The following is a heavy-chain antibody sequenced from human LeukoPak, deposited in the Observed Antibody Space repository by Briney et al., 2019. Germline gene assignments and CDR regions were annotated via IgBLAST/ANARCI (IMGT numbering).Heavy chain of an antibody. J-gene: IGHJ6*03. CDR3: AREVSKPAAILDYNYYMDV. CDR1: GGSISSYY. CDR2: IYYSGST. D-gene: IGHD2-2*01. V-gene: IGHV4-59*12. Sequence: PSETLSLTCTVSGGSISSYYWSWIRQPPGKGLEWIGYIYYSGSTNYNPSLKSRVTISVDTSKNQFSLKLSSVTAADTAVYYCAREVSKPAAILDYNYYMDVWGKGTTVTVSS.